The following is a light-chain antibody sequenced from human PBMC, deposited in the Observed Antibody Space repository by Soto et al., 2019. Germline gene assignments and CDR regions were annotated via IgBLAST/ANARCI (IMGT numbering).Light chain of an antibody. CDR3: QQGNSFPFT. J-gene: IGKJ3*01. V-gene: IGKV1-12*01. CDR2: AAS. CDR1: QRVNTC. Sequence: DIQMTQSPSTLSASVVDRVSITCRASQRVNTCLAWYQQKPGRAPKLLIYAASSLQSGVSSRFSGSGSGTDFTLTISSLQPEDFATYYCQQGNSFPFTFGPGTKVDIK.